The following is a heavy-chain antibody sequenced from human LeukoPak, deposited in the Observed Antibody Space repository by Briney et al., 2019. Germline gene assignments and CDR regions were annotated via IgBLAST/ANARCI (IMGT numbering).Heavy chain of an antibody. D-gene: IGHD6-19*01. J-gene: IGHJ4*02. CDR1: GFTFSNAW. CDR3: ARPLLRSSGWYPFDY. CDR2: IKSKIDGGTT. Sequence: PGGSLRLSCAASGFTFSNAWMSWVRQAPGKGLEWVGRIKSKIDGGTTDYAAPVKGRFTISRDDSKNTLYLQMNSLKTEDTAVYYCARPLLRSSGWYPFDYWGQGTLVTVSS. V-gene: IGHV3-15*01.